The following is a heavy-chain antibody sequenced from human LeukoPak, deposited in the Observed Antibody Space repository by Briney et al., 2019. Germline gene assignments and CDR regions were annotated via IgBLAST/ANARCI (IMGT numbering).Heavy chain of an antibody. CDR2: IRYDGSNK. CDR1: GLTFSSYG. V-gene: IGHV3-30*02. J-gene: IGHJ6*02. Sequence: GGSLRLSCAASGLTFSSYGMHWVRQAPGKGLEWVAFIRYDGSNKYYADSVKGRFTISRDNSKNTLYLQMNSLRAEDTAVYYCAKGDLDYYYYGMDVWGQGTTVTVSS. CDR3: AKGDLDYYYYGMDV.